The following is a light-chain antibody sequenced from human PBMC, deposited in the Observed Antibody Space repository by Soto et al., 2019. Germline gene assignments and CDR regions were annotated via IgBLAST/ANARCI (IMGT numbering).Light chain of an antibody. CDR3: LLSCSSARV. J-gene: IGLJ2*01. CDR1: TGAVTNGHY. CDR2: DTN. V-gene: IGLV7-46*01. Sequence: QAVVTQEPSLTVSPGGTVTLTCGSRTGAVTNGHYPYWFQQKPGQAPRTLIYDTNNRHSWTPARFSASLLGGKAALTLSGAQPEDEAEYYCLLSCSSARVFGGGTKLTVL.